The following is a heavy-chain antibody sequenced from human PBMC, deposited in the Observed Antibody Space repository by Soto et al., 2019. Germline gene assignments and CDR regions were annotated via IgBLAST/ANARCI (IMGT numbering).Heavy chain of an antibody. V-gene: IGHV3-30*18. CDR3: AKDLDL. J-gene: IGHJ2*01. CDR2: LSYDGSNK. CDR1: GFTFSSYG. Sequence: QVQLVESGGGVVQPGRSLRLSCAASGFTFSSYGMHWVRQAPGKGLGWVAVLSYDGSNKYYADSVKGRFTISRDNSKNTLYLQMNSLRAEDTAVYYCAKDLDLWGRGTLVTVSS.